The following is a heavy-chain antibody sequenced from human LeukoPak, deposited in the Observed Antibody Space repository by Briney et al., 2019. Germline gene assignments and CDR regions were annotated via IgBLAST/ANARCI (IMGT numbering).Heavy chain of an antibody. CDR2: VYRSGST. CDR3: ARCIAVAGTKYYYYYYMDV. Sequence: SETLSLTCAVSGGSISSSEWWSWVRQPPGKGLEWIGEVYRSGSTNYNPYLKSRVTISVDNSKNQFSLKLSSVTAADTAVYYCARCIAVAGTKYYYYYYMDVWGKGTTVTVSS. CDR1: GGSISSSEW. D-gene: IGHD6-19*01. J-gene: IGHJ6*03. V-gene: IGHV4-4*02.